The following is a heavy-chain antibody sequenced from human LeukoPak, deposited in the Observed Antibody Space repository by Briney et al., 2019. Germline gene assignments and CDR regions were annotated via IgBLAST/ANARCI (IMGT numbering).Heavy chain of an antibody. D-gene: IGHD5-18*01. CDR2: IIPILGIA. CDR1: GGTFSSYA. CDR3: ARSPITAMVIDY. V-gene: IGHV1-69*04. J-gene: IGHJ4*02. Sequence: SVKVSCKASGGTFSSYAISWVRQAPGQGLEWMGRIIPILGIANYAQEFQGRVTITADKSTSTAYMELNSLRSEDTAVYYCARSPITAMVIDYWGQGTLVTVSS.